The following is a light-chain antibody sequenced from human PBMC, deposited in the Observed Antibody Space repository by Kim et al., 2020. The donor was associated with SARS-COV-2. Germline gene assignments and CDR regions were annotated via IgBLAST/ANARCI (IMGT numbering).Light chain of an antibody. CDR2: DAS. CDR3: QQRSDWAPWT. Sequence: YLAWYQQKPGQVPRLLIYDASNRATGIPARFSASGSGTGFTLTISSLEPEDFAVYYCQQRSDWAPWTFGQGTKVDIK. J-gene: IGKJ1*01. V-gene: IGKV3-11*01. CDR1: Y.